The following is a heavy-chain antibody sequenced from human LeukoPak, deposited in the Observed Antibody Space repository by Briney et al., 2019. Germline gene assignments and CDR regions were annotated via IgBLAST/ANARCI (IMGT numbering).Heavy chain of an antibody. D-gene: IGHD6-13*01. V-gene: IGHV1-18*01. CDR2: INTNNGNA. J-gene: IGHJ4*02. CDR1: GYTFTNHE. Sequence: ASVKVACKAVGYTFTNHEINWVGRAPGQGLEWMGGINTNNGNADYAQKFQGRVTLTTDTSTGTAYMELRSLISDDTAIYYRARVSSSSWYYWGQGTLVAVSS. CDR3: ARVSSSSWYY.